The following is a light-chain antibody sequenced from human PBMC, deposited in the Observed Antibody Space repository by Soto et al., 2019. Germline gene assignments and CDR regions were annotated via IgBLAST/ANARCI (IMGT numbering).Light chain of an antibody. CDR3: QTWGTGIVI. J-gene: IGLJ2*01. V-gene: IGLV4-69*01. CDR1: SGHSNYA. CDR2: LNRDGSH. Sequence: QSVLTQSPSASASLGASVKLTCTLSSGHSNYAIAWHQQQPEKGPRYLMKLNRDGSHSKGDGIPNRFSGSSSGAERYLTISSLQSEDEADYYCQTWGTGIVIFGGGTNLTVL.